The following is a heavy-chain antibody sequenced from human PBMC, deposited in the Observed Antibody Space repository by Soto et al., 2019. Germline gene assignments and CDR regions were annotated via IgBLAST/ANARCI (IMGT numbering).Heavy chain of an antibody. V-gene: IGHV3-30-3*01. CDR1: GFTFSSHT. CDR2: IYPDGNGK. J-gene: IGHJ4*02. Sequence: QVHLVESGGGVVQPGGSLRLSCVASGFTFSSHTMHWVRQAPGKGLEWVTFIYPDGNGKYYTDSVKGRFTTSRDNSKNTRYRQMNSLRVEDTAVYYCASDDEGWGDCDLGYWGQGGLVTVSS. D-gene: IGHD2-21*01. CDR3: ASDDEGWGDCDLGY.